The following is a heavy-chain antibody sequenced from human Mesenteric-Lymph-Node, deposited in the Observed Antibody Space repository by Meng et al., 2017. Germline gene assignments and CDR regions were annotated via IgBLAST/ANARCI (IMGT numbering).Heavy chain of an antibody. Sequence: SETLSLTCTVSGGSISSYYWSWIRQPPGKGLEWIGYIYYSGSTNYNPSLKSRVTISVDTSKNQFSLKLSSVTAADTAVYYCARVYSSGWLDYWGRGMLVTVSS. CDR3: ARVYSSGWLDY. D-gene: IGHD6-19*01. V-gene: IGHV4-59*01. CDR1: GGSISSYY. J-gene: IGHJ4*02. CDR2: IYYSGST.